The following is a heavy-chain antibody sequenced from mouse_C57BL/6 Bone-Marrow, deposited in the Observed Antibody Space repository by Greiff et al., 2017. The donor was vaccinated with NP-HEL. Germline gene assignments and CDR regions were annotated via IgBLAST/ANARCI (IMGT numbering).Heavy chain of an antibody. CDR3: ARTSFYYYWYFDV. CDR1: GFTFSDYG. J-gene: IGHJ1*03. V-gene: IGHV5-17*01. CDR2: ISSGSSTI. Sequence: EVKLVESGGGLVKPGGSLKLSCAASGFTFSDYGMHWVRQAPEKGLEWVAYISSGSSTIYYADTVQGRFTISRDNAKHTLFLQMTSLRSEDTAMYYCARTSFYYYWYFDVWGTGTTVTVSS. D-gene: IGHD1-1*01.